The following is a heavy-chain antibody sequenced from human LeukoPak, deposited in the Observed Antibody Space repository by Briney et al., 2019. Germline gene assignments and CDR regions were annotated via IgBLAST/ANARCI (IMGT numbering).Heavy chain of an antibody. CDR2: IYTSGST. CDR3: AREGAPPYYYYYMDV. D-gene: IGHD1-14*01. Sequence: SQTLSLTCTVSGGSISSGSYYWSWIRQPAGKGLEWIGRIYTSGSTNYNPSLKSRVTISVDTSKNQFSLKLSSVTAADTAVYYCAREGAPPYYYYYMDVWGKGTTVTVSS. J-gene: IGHJ6*03. V-gene: IGHV4-61*02. CDR1: GGSISSGSYY.